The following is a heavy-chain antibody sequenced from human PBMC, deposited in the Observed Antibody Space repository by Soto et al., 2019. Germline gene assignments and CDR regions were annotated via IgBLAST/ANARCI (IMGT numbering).Heavy chain of an antibody. CDR1: GYTFTSYG. V-gene: IGHV1-18*04. D-gene: IGHD2-2*01. Sequence: QVQLVQSGAAVKKPGASVKVSCQASGYTFTSYGISWVRQAPGQWLEWMGWLSAYNGNTNYAQKLQGRVTMTTDTSTSTAYMELRSLRSDDTAVYYCARDRCSSTSCYFDYWGQGTLVTVSS. CDR2: LSAYNGNT. J-gene: IGHJ4*02. CDR3: ARDRCSSTSCYFDY.